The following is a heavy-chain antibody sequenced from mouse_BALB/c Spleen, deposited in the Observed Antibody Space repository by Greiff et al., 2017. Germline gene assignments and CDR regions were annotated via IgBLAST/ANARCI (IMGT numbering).Heavy chain of an antibody. Sequence: QVQLQQPGAELVKPGASVKMSCKASGYTFTSYWMHWVKQRPGQGLEWIGVIDPSDSYTSYNQKFKGKATLTVDTSSSTAYMQLSSLTSEDSAVYYCTRERDYYGSHFDDWGQGTTLTVSS. CDR2: IDPSDSYT. CDR1: GYTFTSYW. CDR3: TRERDYYGSHFDD. D-gene: IGHD1-1*01. J-gene: IGHJ2*01. V-gene: IGHV1S127*01.